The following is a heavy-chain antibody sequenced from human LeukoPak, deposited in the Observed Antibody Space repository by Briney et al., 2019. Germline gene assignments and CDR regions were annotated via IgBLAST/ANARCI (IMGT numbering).Heavy chain of an antibody. V-gene: IGHV1-2*02. CDR2: INPNSGGT. Sequence: ASVKVSCKASGYTFTGYYMHWVRQAPGQGLEWMGWINPNSGGTNYAQKFQGRVTITADKSTSTAYMELSSLRSEDTAVYYCAISRLGVRAYYFDYWGQGTLVTVSS. D-gene: IGHD3-10*01. J-gene: IGHJ4*02. CDR1: GYTFTGYY. CDR3: AISRLGVRAYYFDY.